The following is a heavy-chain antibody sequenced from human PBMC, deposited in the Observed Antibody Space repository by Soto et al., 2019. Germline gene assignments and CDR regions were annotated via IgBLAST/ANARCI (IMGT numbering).Heavy chain of an antibody. V-gene: IGHV4-59*01. CDR2: IYYSGST. Sequence: SETLSLTCTVSGGSISSYYWSWIQQPPGKGLEWIGYIYYSGSTNYNPSLKSRVTISVDTSKNQFSLKLSSVTAADTAVYYCARYNSGWYKYWFDPWGQGTLVTVSS. CDR1: GGSISSYY. CDR3: ARYNSGWYKYWFDP. D-gene: IGHD6-19*01. J-gene: IGHJ5*02.